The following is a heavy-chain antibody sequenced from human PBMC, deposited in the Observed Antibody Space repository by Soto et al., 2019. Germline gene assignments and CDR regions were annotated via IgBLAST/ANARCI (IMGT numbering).Heavy chain of an antibody. V-gene: IGHV5-51*01. J-gene: IGHJ4*02. Sequence: GESLKISCKGSGYSFTSYWIGWVRQMPGKGLEWMGIIYPGDSDTRYSPSFQGQVTISADKSISTAYLQWSSLKASDTAMYYCARRGRRTMVRGAPFDYWGQGTLVTVSS. CDR2: IYPGDSDT. CDR3: ARRGRRTMVRGAPFDY. D-gene: IGHD3-10*01. CDR1: GYSFTSYW.